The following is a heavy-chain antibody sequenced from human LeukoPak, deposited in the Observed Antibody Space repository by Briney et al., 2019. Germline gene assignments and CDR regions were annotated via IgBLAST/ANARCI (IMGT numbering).Heavy chain of an antibody. CDR1: GFTFSTYY. CDR3: ARGTYWYLY. D-gene: IGHD1-14*01. J-gene: IGHJ4*02. CDR2: IKPDGNEK. V-gene: IGHV3-7*05. Sequence: GGSLRLSCAASGFTFSTYYMTWVRQAPGKGLEWVAYIKPDGNEKYYVDSVKGRFTISRDNAKNSLYLQMSSLRTDDTAIYYCARGTYWYLYWGQGTLVTVSS.